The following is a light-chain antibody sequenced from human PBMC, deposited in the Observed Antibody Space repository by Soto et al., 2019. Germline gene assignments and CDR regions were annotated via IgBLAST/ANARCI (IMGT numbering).Light chain of an antibody. CDR3: SSYTSSSLQG. V-gene: IGLV2-14*01. J-gene: IGLJ2*01. CDR2: DVS. CDR1: SSDVGGYNY. Sequence: QSALTQPASVSGFPGQSITISCTGTSSDVGGYNYVSWYQQHPGKAPKLMIYDVSNRPSGVSNRFSGSKSGNTASLTISGLQAEDEADYYCSSYTSSSLQGFGGGTKLTVL.